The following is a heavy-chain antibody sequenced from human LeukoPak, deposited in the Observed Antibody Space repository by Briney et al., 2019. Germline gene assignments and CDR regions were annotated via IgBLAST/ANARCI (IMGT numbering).Heavy chain of an antibody. Sequence: ASVKVSCKASGYTFTGYYMHWVRQAPGQGLEWMGWINPNSGGTNYAQKFQGRVTMTRNTSISTAYMELSSLRSEDTAVYYCARGGGVYYDSSGLDYWGQGTLVTVSS. D-gene: IGHD3-22*01. CDR3: ARGGGVYYDSSGLDY. CDR1: GYTFTGYY. V-gene: IGHV1-2*02. CDR2: INPNSGGT. J-gene: IGHJ4*02.